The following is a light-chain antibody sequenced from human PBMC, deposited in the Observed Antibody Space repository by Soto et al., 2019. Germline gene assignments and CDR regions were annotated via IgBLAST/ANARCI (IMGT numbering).Light chain of an antibody. CDR2: VAS. Sequence: EIVLTQSPGTLSLSPGERATLSCRASQSVSSNYLAWYQQKPGQAPRPLIYVASSRATGIPDRFSGSVAGTDFNLTISRLESEDFSVYYCQQYGSSPWTFGQGTKVEI. CDR3: QQYGSSPWT. V-gene: IGKV3-20*01. CDR1: QSVSSNY. J-gene: IGKJ1*01.